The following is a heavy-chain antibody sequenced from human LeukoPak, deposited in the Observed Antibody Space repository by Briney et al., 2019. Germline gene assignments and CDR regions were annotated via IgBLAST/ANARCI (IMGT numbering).Heavy chain of an antibody. CDR3: AGQYSSDPKLDP. V-gene: IGHV1-69*04. Sequence: SVKVSCKASGGTFSSYAISWVRQAPGQGLEWMGRIIPILGTANYAQKFQGRVTITADKSTSTAYMELSSLRSEDTAVYYCAGQYSSDPKLDPWGQGTLVTVSS. J-gene: IGHJ5*02. CDR2: IIPILGTA. D-gene: IGHD6-19*01. CDR1: GGTFSSYA.